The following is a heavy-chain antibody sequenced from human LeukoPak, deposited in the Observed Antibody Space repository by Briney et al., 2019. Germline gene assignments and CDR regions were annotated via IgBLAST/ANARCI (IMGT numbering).Heavy chain of an antibody. D-gene: IGHD1-14*01. CDR1: GFTFSSYW. CDR2: IKRDGSSP. V-gene: IGHV3-74*01. Sequence: GGSLRLSCAASGFTFSSYWMHWIRHAPGKGLVWVSRIKRDGSSPAYADSVKGRFTISRDNAKNTPYLQMNSLRAEDTAVYYCAALDNGRDYWGQGTLVTVSS. CDR3: AALDNGRDY. J-gene: IGHJ4*02.